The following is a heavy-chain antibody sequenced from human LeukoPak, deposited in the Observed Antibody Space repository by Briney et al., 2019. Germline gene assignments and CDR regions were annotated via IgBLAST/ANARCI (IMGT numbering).Heavy chain of an antibody. D-gene: IGHD6-13*01. J-gene: IGHJ4*02. CDR1: GDSFIRHT. CDR3: AREYDSRARFDS. Sequence: GGSLRLSCVGSGDSFIRHTMIWVRRAPGKGLEWIAYISSSGSPIYYADSVKGRFTVSRDNARTSLFLHMNSLGAEDTAVYYCAREYDSRARFDSWGQGTLVTVSS. CDR2: ISSSGSPI. V-gene: IGHV3-48*01.